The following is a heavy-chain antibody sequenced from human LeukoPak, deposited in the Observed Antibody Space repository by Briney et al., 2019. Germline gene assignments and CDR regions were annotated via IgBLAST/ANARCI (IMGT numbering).Heavy chain of an antibody. V-gene: IGHV4-4*07. CDR3: ATQITIFGVVKPFDP. Sequence: SETLSLTCSVSGDSISYFYWSWIRQAAGKGLEWIGRTSSSGNTDYNASLKSRVTMSVDTSKNQLSLKVISVTAADTAVYYCATQITIFGVVKPFDPWGQGTLVTVSS. J-gene: IGHJ5*02. CDR2: TSSSGNT. CDR1: GDSISYFY. D-gene: IGHD3-3*01.